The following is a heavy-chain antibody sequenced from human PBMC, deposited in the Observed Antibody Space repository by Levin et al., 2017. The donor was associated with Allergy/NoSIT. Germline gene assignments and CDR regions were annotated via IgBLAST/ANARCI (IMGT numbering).Heavy chain of an antibody. D-gene: IGHD4-11*01. CDR3: AKDLAYSNYSYAFSGFDY. V-gene: IGHV3-30*18. CDR1: GFTFSSYG. J-gene: IGHJ4*02. Sequence: GESLKISCAASGFTFSSYGMHWVRQAPGKGLEWVAVISYDGSNKYYADSVKGRFTISRDNSKNTLYLQMNSLRAEDTAVYYSAKDLAYSNYSYAFSGFDYWGQGTLVTVSS. CDR2: ISYDGSNK.